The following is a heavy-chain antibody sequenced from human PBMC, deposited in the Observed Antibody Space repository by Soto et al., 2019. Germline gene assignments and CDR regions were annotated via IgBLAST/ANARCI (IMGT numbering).Heavy chain of an antibody. J-gene: IGHJ6*03. Sequence: GGSLRLSCAASGFTFSSYAMSWVRQAPGKGLEWVSAISYSGGSTYYADSVKGRFTISRDNSKSTLYLQMNSLRAEDTAVYYCAKDRARGYCTSTSCYGDYYYYMDVWGKGTTVTVSS. CDR1: GFTFSSYA. CDR2: ISYSGGST. V-gene: IGHV3-23*01. CDR3: AKDRARGYCTSTSCYGDYYYYMDV. D-gene: IGHD2-2*01.